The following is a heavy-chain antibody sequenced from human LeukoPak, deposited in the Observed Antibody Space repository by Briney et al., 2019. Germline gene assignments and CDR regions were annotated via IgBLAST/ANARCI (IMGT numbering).Heavy chain of an antibody. CDR3: AGPSTRGYAYGRSDFAA. CDR1: GYSINSVYY. V-gene: IGHV4-38-2*02. Sequence: PSETLSLTCTVSGYSINSVYYWGWIRQPPEKGLEWIGSIHHSGTTYYNPSLKSRVTMSMDMSRNQFSLKLTSVTAADTAVYYCAGPSTRGYAYGRSDFAAWGQGTLVTVSS. D-gene: IGHD5-18*01. J-gene: IGHJ5*02. CDR2: IHHSGTT.